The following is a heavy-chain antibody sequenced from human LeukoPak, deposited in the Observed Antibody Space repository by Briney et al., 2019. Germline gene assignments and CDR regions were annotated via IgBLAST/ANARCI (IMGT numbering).Heavy chain of an antibody. CDR2: FDPEDGET. D-gene: IGHD1-7*01. J-gene: IGHJ3*02. Sequence: ASVKVSCKVSGYTLTELSMHWVRQAPGKGLEWMGGFDPEDGETIYAQKFQGRVTMTEDTSTDTAYMELSSLRSEDTAVYYCATAANTYNWNYGRAFDIWGQGTMVTVSS. CDR1: GYTLTELS. CDR3: ATAANTYNWNYGRAFDI. V-gene: IGHV1-24*01.